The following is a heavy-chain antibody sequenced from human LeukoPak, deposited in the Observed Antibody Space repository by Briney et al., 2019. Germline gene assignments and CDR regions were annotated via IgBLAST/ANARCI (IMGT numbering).Heavy chain of an antibody. J-gene: IGHJ4*02. D-gene: IGHD3-22*01. V-gene: IGHV3-21*04. CDR3: VRLRRNSDRSGYYYFYNY. CDR2: INPTSTSI. CDR1: EFTFSDYT. Sequence: GGSLRLSCEASEFTFSDYTISWVRQAQGKGLEWFSPINPTSTSIYYAYAVKGRFTISRDNAKSSLYLQMNSLRAEDTARYYCVRLRRNSDRSGYYYFYNYWGQGIQVTVSS.